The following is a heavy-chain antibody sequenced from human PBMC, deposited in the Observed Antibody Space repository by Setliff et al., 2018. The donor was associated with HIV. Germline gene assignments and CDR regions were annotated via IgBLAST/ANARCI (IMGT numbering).Heavy chain of an antibody. J-gene: IGHJ3*02. CDR3: AQRRGSGSTTAWKGAFEM. CDR1: GFSLSTNRMR. CDR2: IDWDDDK. D-gene: IGHD1-26*01. V-gene: IGHV2-70*12. Sequence: VSGPTLVNPTQTLTLTCTFSGFSLSTNRMRVSWIRQPPGKALEWLARIDWDDDKFYSTSLKTRLTISKDTSKNLVVLTMTNMHPVDTATYFCAQRRGSGSTTAWKGAFEMWGQGTMVTVSS.